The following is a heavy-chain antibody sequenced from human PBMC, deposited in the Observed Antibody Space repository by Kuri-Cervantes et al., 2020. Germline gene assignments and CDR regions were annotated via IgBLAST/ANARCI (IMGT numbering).Heavy chain of an antibody. J-gene: IGHJ5*02. D-gene: IGHD2-2*01. CDR2: INHSGST. V-gene: IGHV4-34*01. CDR3: ARYQYCSSTSCWSEGNWFDP. Sequence: SETLSLTCAVYGGSFSGYYWSWIRQPPGKGLEWIGEINHSGSTNYNPSLKSRVTISVDTSKNQFSLKLSSVTAADTAVYYCARYQYCSSTSCWSEGNWFDPWGQGTLVTVSS. CDR1: GGSFSGYY.